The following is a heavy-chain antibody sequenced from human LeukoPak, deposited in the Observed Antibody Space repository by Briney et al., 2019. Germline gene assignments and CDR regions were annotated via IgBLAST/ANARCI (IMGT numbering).Heavy chain of an antibody. V-gene: IGHV4-34*01. CDR1: GGSFSGYY. CDR2: INHSGST. CDR3: ARINGSGSVRRYYYGLDV. D-gene: IGHD3-10*01. J-gene: IGHJ6*02. Sequence: SETLSLTCAVYGGSFSGYYWSWIRQPLGKGLEWIGEINHSGSTNYNPSLKSRVTISVDTSKSQFSLKLSSVTAADTAVHYCARINGSGSVRRYYYGLDVWGQGSTVTVSS.